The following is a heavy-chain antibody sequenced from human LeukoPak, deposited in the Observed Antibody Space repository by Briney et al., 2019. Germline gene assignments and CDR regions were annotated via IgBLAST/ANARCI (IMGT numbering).Heavy chain of an antibody. CDR2: ISWNSGSI. Sequence: PGGSLRLSCAASGFTFDDYAMHWVRQAPGKGLEWVAGISWNSGSIGYADSVRGRFTISRDNAKNSLYLQMNSLRAEDTALYYCAKDAAEMATILIDYWGQATLVTDSS. V-gene: IGHV3-9*01. CDR1: GFTFDDYA. D-gene: IGHD5-24*01. J-gene: IGHJ4*02. CDR3: AKDAAEMATILIDY.